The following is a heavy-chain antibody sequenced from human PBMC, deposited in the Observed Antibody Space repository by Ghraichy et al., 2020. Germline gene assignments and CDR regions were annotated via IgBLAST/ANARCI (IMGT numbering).Heavy chain of an antibody. J-gene: IGHJ6*02. CDR2: MNPNSGNT. CDR1: GYTFTSYD. D-gene: IGHD2-15*01. CDR3: ARAAYCSGGSCYYYYGMDV. V-gene: IGHV1-8*01. Sequence: ASVKVSCKASGYTFTSYDINWVRQATGQGLEWMGWMNPNSGNTGYAQKFQGRVTMTRNTSISTAYMELSSLRSEDTAVYYCARAAYCSGGSCYYYYGMDVWGQGTTVTVSS.